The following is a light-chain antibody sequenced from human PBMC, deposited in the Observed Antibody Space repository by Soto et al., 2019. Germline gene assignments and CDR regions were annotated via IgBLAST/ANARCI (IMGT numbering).Light chain of an antibody. CDR2: GAS. Sequence: EIVMTQSPATLSVSPGERATLSCRASQSVSSNLAWYQQKPGQAPRILIYGASTRATGIPARFSGSGPATEFTLTTSSLQSADFAVDYCQQYNNWPPITFGQGTKPEI. V-gene: IGKV3-15*01. CDR3: QQYNNWPPIT. CDR1: QSVSSN. J-gene: IGKJ2*01.